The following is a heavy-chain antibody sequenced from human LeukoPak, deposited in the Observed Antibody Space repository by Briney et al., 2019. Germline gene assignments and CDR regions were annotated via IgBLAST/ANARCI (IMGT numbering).Heavy chain of an antibody. V-gene: IGHV1-2*02. Sequence: ASVKVSCKASGYTFTGYYMHWVRQAPGQGLEWMGWINPNSGGTNYAQKFQGRVTMTRDTSISTAYMELSRLRSDDTAVYYCARDINPYYDSSGYRPPNWFDPWGQGTLVTVSS. CDR2: INPNSGGT. CDR1: GYTFTGYY. J-gene: IGHJ5*02. D-gene: IGHD3-22*01. CDR3: ARDINPYYDSSGYRPPNWFDP.